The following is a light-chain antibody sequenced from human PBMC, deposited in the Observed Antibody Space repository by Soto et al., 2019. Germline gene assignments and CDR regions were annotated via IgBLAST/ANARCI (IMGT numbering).Light chain of an antibody. CDR1: QGISSY. CDR2: AAS. Sequence: AIRMTQSPSSLSASTGDRVTITCRASQGISSYLAWYQQKPGKAPKLLIYAASTLQSGVPSRFSGSGSGTDFTLTISCLQSEDFATYYCQQYYSYLWTFXQGTKVDIK. CDR3: QQYYSYLWT. V-gene: IGKV1-8*01. J-gene: IGKJ1*01.